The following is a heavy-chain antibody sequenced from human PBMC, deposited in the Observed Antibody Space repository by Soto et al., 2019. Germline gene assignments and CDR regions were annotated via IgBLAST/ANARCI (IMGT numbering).Heavy chain of an antibody. CDR3: ARDGIAARAFDY. Sequence: NPSETLSLTCAVYGGSFSGYYWSWIRQPPGKGLEWIGEINHSGSTNYNPSLKSRVTISVDTSKNQFSLKLSSVTAADTAVYYCARDGIAARAFDYWGQGTLVTVSS. V-gene: IGHV4-34*01. CDR2: INHSGST. CDR1: GGSFSGYY. J-gene: IGHJ4*02. D-gene: IGHD6-13*01.